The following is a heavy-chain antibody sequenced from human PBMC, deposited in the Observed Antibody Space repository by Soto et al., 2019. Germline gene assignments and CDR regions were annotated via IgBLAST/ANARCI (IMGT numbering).Heavy chain of an antibody. J-gene: IGHJ3*01. Sequence: QVPLVESGGGVVQPGTSLRLSCVATGVTFSNYGIHWVRQAPGRGLEWVAVIWHDGSQKYLADSVRGRFTISRDNSKNPAYLQTTSVRVEDTAVYYCEGRDAPFHVWGQGTMVTASS. CDR1: GVTFSNYG. V-gene: IGHV3-33*01. D-gene: IGHD2-8*01. CDR2: IWHDGSQK. CDR3: EGRDAPFHV.